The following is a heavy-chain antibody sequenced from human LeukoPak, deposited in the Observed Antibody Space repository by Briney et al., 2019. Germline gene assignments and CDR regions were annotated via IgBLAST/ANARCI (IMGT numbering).Heavy chain of an antibody. CDR1: GYTFTGYY. D-gene: IGHD1-1*01. CDR3: ARRREGTTGTTSTLYFDY. Sequence: GASVKVSCKASGYTFTGYYMQWVRQAPGQGLEWMGRINPNSGGTNYAQKFQGRVTMTRDTSISTAYMELSRLRSDDTAVYYCARRREGTTGTTSTLYFDYWGQGTLVTVSS. J-gene: IGHJ4*02. CDR2: INPNSGGT. V-gene: IGHV1-2*06.